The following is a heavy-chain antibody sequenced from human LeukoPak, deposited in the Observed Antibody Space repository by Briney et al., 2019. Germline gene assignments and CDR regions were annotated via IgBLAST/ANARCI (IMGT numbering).Heavy chain of an antibody. CDR1: GFTFSRYS. Sequence: PGGSLRLSCAASGFTFSRYSMNWVRQAPGKGLEWVSSISSSSSYRYYADSVKGRFTISRDNAKNSLYLQMNSLRAEDTAVYYCARDNVLRFLEWSNDAFDIWGQGTMVTVSS. V-gene: IGHV3-21*01. CDR3: ARDNVLRFLEWSNDAFDI. J-gene: IGHJ3*02. CDR2: ISSSSSYR. D-gene: IGHD3-3*01.